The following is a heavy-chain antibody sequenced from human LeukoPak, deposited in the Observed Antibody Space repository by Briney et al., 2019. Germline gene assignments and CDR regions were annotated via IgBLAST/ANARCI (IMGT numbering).Heavy chain of an antibody. CDR2: IYHSGST. CDR1: GGSISSYY. D-gene: IGHD3-22*01. V-gene: IGHV4-38-2*02. Sequence: SETLSLTCTVSGGSISSYYWSWIRQPPGKGLEWIGSIYHSGSTYYNPSLKSRVTISVDTSKNQFSLKLSSVTAADTAVYYCARVAYYDSSGYYLYAFDIWGQGTMVTVSS. J-gene: IGHJ3*02. CDR3: ARVAYYDSSGYYLYAFDI.